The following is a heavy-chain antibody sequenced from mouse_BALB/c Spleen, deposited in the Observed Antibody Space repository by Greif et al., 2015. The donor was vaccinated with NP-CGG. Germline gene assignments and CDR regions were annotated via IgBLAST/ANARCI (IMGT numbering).Heavy chain of an antibody. V-gene: IGHV1-61*01. CDR1: GYSFTSYW. Sequence: VKLMESGAELVRPGASVKLSCKASGYSFTSYWMNWVKQRPGQGLEWIGMIHPSDSETRLNQKFKDKATLTVDKSSSTAYMQLSSPTSEDSAVYYCARSGGNYGYFDYWGQGTTLTVSS. D-gene: IGHD2-1*01. CDR3: ARSGGNYGYFDY. CDR2: IHPSDSET. J-gene: IGHJ2*01.